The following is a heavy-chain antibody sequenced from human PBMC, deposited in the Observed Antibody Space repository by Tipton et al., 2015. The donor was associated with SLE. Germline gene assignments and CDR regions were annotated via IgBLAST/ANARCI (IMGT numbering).Heavy chain of an antibody. CDR1: GFTFSSYS. CDR3: AKDSRTWSFDN. V-gene: IGHV3-21*01. CDR2: ISPTGGNI. D-gene: IGHD6-13*01. Sequence: SLRLSCAASGFTFSSYSMHWVRQTPGKGLEWVSSISPTGGNIYYADSVKGRFTISRDNSENTLYLQMNNLSTEDTAVYYCAKDSRTWSFDNWGQGTLVTVSS. J-gene: IGHJ4*02.